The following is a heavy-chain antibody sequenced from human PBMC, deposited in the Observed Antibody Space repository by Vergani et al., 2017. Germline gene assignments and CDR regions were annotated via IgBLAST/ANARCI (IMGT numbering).Heavy chain of an antibody. CDR2: IYYSGST. D-gene: IGHD1-26*01. CDR3: ARDPYSGSYYGMDV. J-gene: IGHJ6*02. V-gene: IGHV4-59*12. Sequence: QVQLQESGPGLVKPSETLSLTCTVSGGSLSSYYWSWIRQPPGKGLEWIGYIYYSGSTYYNPSLKSRVTISVDTSKNQFSLKLSSVTAADTAAYYCARDPYSGSYYGMDVWGQGTTVTVSS. CDR1: GGSLSSYY.